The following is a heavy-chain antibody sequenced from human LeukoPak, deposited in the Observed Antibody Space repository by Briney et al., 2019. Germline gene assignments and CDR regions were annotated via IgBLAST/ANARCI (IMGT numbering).Heavy chain of an antibody. D-gene: IGHD3-10*01. CDR3: ARHDNGGMVRGLIPADAFDI. J-gene: IGHJ3*02. Sequence: GASLQISCQPSEYSFPNYCIGWVRPVPGKGLEWMGIIYPDDSDTRYSPSFQGQVTISADKSISTASLQWSTLKASDTAMYYCARHDNGGMVRGLIPADAFDIWGQGTMVTVSS. CDR2: IYPDDSDT. CDR1: EYSFPNYC. V-gene: IGHV5-51*01.